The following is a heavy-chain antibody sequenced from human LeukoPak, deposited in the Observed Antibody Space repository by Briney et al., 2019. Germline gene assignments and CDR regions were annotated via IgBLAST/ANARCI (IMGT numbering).Heavy chain of an antibody. CDR1: GFTFSSYA. D-gene: IGHD2-2*03. J-gene: IGHJ5*02. CDR2: ISYDGSNK. CDR3: ARDGYCSSTSCRKSPNWFDP. Sequence: GRSLRLSCAASGFTFSSYAMHWVRQAPGKGLEWVAVISYDGSNKYHADSVKGRFTISRDNSKNTLYLQMNSLRAEDTAVYYCARDGYCSSTSCRKSPNWFDPWGQGTLVTVSS. V-gene: IGHV3-30*01.